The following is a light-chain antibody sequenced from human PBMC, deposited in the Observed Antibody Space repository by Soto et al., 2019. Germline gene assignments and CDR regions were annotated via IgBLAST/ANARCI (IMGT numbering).Light chain of an antibody. CDR2: GAS. V-gene: IGKV3-20*01. CDR3: QQYGSSPLYT. CDR1: QRVSSSY. Sequence: EVVLTQSPGILSLSPGGRAILSCRVSQRVSSSYLAWYQQKPGQAPRLLIYGASSRATGIPDRFSGSGSGTDFTLTISRLEPEDFAVYYCQQYGSSPLYTFGQGTKLEIK. J-gene: IGKJ2*01.